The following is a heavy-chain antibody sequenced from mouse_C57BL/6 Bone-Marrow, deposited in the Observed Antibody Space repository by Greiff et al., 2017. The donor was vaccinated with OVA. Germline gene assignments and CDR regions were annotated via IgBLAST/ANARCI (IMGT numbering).Heavy chain of an antibody. Sequence: EVKVEESGGGLVQPGGSMKLSCVASGFTFSNYWMNWVRQSPEQGLEWVAQIRLKSDNYATHYAESVKGRFTISRDDSKSSVYLQMNNLRAEDTGIYYCTEDAYWGQGTLVTVSA. J-gene: IGHJ3*01. CDR2: IRLKSDNYAT. V-gene: IGHV6-3*01. CDR1: GFTFSNYW. CDR3: TEDAY.